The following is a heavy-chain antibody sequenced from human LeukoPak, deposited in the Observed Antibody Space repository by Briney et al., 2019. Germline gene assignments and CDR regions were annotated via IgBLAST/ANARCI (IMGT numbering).Heavy chain of an antibody. V-gene: IGHV3-48*02. CDR3: ARDTATVTPYYYYYYGMDV. D-gene: IGHD4-11*01. Sequence: PGGSLRLSCAASGFTFSGYSMNWVRQAPGKGLEWVSYISSSSSTIYYADSVKGRFTISRDNAKNSLYLQMNSLRDEDTAVYYCARDTATVTPYYYYYYGMDVWGQGTTVTVSS. CDR1: GFTFSGYS. J-gene: IGHJ6*02. CDR2: ISSSSSTI.